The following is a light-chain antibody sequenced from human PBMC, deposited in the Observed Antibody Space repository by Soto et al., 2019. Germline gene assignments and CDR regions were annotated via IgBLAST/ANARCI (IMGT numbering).Light chain of an antibody. V-gene: IGLV1-40*01. J-gene: IGLJ2*01. CDR2: SNT. CDR1: SSNIGAGYD. Sequence: QSVLTQPPSVSRAPGQRVTISCTGSSSNIGAGYDVHWYQQLPGTAPKLLIYSNTNRPSGVPDRFSGSKSDTSASLAITGLEAEDEADYYCQSYDSSLSGPVVFGGGTKVTVL. CDR3: QSYDSSLSGPVV.